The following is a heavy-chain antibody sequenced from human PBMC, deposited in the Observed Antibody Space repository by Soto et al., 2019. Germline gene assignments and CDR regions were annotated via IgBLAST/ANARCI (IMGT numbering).Heavy chain of an antibody. J-gene: IGHJ6*03. CDR1: GFTFDDYA. D-gene: IGHD6-6*01. V-gene: IGHV3-9*01. Sequence: EVQLVESGGGLVQPGRSLRLSCAASGFTFDDYAMHWVRQAPGKGLEWVSGISWNSDNIGYADSVKGRFTISRDHAKNSLYLQMNSLTTEDTALYYCATAAAYSSSTSDYDYYYMDVWGKETTVTVSS. CDR2: ISWNSDNI. CDR3: ATAAAYSSSTSDYDYYYMDV.